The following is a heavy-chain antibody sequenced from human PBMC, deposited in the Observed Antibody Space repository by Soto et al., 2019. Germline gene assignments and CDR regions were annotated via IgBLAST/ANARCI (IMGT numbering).Heavy chain of an antibody. CDR2: ISGSGGSI. CDR1: GFTFSTYA. J-gene: IGHJ6*02. Sequence: EVQLLESGGGLVQPGGSLRLSCAASGFTFSTYAMNWVRQAPGNGLEWVSAISGSGGSIHYADSVKGRFTISRDNSKNTRSLQMNSLRDEDTPVYHCVKGYWKGDVWGQGTTVTVSS. V-gene: IGHV3-23*01. D-gene: IGHD1-1*01. CDR3: VKGYWKGDV.